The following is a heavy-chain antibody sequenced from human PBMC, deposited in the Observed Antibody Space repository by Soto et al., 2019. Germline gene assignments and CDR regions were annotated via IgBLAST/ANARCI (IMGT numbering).Heavy chain of an antibody. V-gene: IGHV3-23*01. CDR2: ISGSGGST. J-gene: IGHJ5*02. D-gene: IGHD3-10*01. Sequence: GGSLRLSCAASGFTFSSYAMSWVRQAPGKGLEWVSAISGSGGSTYYADSVKGRFTISGDNSKNTLYLQMNSLRAEDTAVYYCAKSYYGSGSFDLWGQGTLVTVSS. CDR3: AKSYYGSGSFDL. CDR1: GFTFSSYA.